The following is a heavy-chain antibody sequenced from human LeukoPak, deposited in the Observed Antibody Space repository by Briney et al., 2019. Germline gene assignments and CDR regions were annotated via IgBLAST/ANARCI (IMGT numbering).Heavy chain of an antibody. CDR2: INLNSGDA. V-gene: IGHV1-2*02. CDR1: GYTFTDDY. CDR3: AGEYCSGGSCRPGFAY. J-gene: IGHJ4*02. Sequence: SVKVAYKSSGYTFTDDYMHGLRHSPVQGLEVMVCINLNSGDANHAQNFQGRVTLPRDTSISTAYLELSSLRSDEPAVYYCAGEYCSGGSCRPGFAYWGPGTLVTVSS. D-gene: IGHD2-15*01.